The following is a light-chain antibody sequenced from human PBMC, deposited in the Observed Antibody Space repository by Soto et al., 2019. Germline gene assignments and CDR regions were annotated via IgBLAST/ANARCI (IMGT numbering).Light chain of an antibody. Sequence: EIVLTQSPGTLSLSPGERATLSCRTSQSVSSTYLAWYQQKAGQAPRLLIHGASSRATGIPDRFTGSGSGTDFTLTISRLEPEDFAVYYCQQYNNWPPDTFGPGTKVDIK. J-gene: IGKJ3*01. CDR3: QQYNNWPPDT. CDR1: QSVSSTY. CDR2: GAS. V-gene: IGKV3-20*01.